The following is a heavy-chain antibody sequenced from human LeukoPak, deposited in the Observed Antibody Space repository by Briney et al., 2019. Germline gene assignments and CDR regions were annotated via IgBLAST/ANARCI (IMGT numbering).Heavy chain of an antibody. J-gene: IGHJ4*02. CDR3: AKDRIVGTKPYYFDY. D-gene: IGHD1-26*01. CDR1: GFTFSSYA. CDR2: ISGIDHST. V-gene: IGHV3-23*01. Sequence: GGSLRLSCAASGFTFSSYAMTWVRQAPGKGLEWVSGISGIDHSTYYADSVKGRYTISRDNSKNTLYLQMNSLRAEDTAVYYCAKDRIVGTKPYYFDYWGQGTLVTVS.